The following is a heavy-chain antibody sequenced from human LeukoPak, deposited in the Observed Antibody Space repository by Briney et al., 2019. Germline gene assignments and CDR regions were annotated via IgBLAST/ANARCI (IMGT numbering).Heavy chain of an antibody. V-gene: IGHV3-23*01. D-gene: IGHD1-26*01. CDR2: ISGSGGST. J-gene: IGHJ6*03. CDR3: ARDPYSGAYCEGYYYYYMDV. Sequence: PGGSLRLSCAASGFTFSSYAMSWVRQAPGKGLEWVSAISGSGGSTYYADSVKGRFTISRDNSKNTLYLQMNSLRAEDTAVYYCARDPYSGAYCEGYYYYYMDVWGKGTTVTVSS. CDR1: GFTFSSYA.